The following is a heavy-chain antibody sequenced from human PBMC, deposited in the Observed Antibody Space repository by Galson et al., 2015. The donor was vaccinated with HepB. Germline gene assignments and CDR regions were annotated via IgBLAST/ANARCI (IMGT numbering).Heavy chain of an antibody. Sequence: SLRLSCAASGFTFSSYGMYWVRQAPGKGLEWVAVIWYDGSNKYYADSVKGRFTISRDNSKNTLYLQMNSLRAEDTAVYYCAREKSGYCSGGSCYLFGNYYYGMDVWGQGTTVTVSS. D-gene: IGHD2-15*01. J-gene: IGHJ6*02. V-gene: IGHV3-33*01. CDR2: IWYDGSNK. CDR1: GFTFSSYG. CDR3: AREKSGYCSGGSCYLFGNYYYGMDV.